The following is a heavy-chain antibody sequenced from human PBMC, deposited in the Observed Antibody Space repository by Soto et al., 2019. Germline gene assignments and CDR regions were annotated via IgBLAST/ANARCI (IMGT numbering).Heavy chain of an antibody. Sequence: SETLSLTCTVSGGSISSYYWSWIRQPPGKGLEWIGYIYYSGSTNYSPSLKSRVTISVDTSKNQFSLKLSSVTAADTAVYYCARRARASDVFDIWGQGTMVTVSS. J-gene: IGHJ3*02. CDR3: ARRARASDVFDI. V-gene: IGHV4-59*08. CDR1: GGSISSYY. CDR2: IYYSGST.